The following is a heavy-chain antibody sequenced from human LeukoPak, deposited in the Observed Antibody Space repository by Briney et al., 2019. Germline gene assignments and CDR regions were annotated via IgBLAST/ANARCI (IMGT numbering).Heavy chain of an antibody. Sequence: SETLSLTCTVSGGSISNYYWSWIRQPPGKGLEWIGYIYYSGSTNYNPSLKSRVTISVDTSKNQFSLNLSSVTAADTAMYYCARDRSPKGYYDSSHWDYYHGMDVWGQGTTVTVSS. V-gene: IGHV4-59*01. CDR1: GGSISNYY. J-gene: IGHJ6*02. CDR2: IYYSGST. CDR3: ARDRSPKGYYDSSHWDYYHGMDV. D-gene: IGHD3-22*01.